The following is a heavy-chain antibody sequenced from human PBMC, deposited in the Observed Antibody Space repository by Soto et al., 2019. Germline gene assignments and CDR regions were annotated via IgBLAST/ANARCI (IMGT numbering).Heavy chain of an antibody. CDR1: GYTFTSYC. J-gene: IGHJ6*02. D-gene: IGHD3-9*01. CDR2: GSAYNGNT. Sequence: ASVKDSCHASGYTFTSYCLSWVRQPPLQGLEWMGWGSAYNGNTNYAQKLQGRVTMTTDTYTSTAYMELRSLRSDDTAVYSCARGLYDILTGYYNVYYYYRMDVWGQGTTVTVSS. CDR3: ARGLYDILTGYYNVYYYYRMDV. V-gene: IGHV1-18*01.